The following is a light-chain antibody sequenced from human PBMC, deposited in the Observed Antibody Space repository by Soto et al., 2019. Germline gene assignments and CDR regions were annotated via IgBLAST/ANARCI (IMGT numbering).Light chain of an antibody. CDR2: AVT. CDR1: SSDVGGYDQ. V-gene: IGLV2-14*01. J-gene: IGLJ2*01. Sequence: QSVLTQPASVSGSPGQSIAISCTGTSSDVGGYDQVSWYQQHPGKAPKLMIYAVTTRPSGVSNRFSGSKSGNTASLTISGLQAEDEADYYCSSYTGSGTFFGRGTKMTVL. CDR3: SSYTGSGTF.